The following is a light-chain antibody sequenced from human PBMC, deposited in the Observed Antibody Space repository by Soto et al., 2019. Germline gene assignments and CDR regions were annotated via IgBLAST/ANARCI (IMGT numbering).Light chain of an antibody. Sequence: EIALTQSPGPLSLSPGERATLSCRASQSVSSNLAWYQQKPGQAPRLLIYGASTRATGIPARFSGSGSGTEFTLTISGLHSEYFAVYYCQQYSIWRTFGQGTRLEI. CDR3: QQYSIWRT. J-gene: IGKJ5*01. CDR1: QSVSSN. V-gene: IGKV3-15*01. CDR2: GAS.